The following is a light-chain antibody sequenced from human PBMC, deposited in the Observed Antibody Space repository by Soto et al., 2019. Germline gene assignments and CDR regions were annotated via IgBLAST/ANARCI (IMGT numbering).Light chain of an antibody. CDR1: SSDVGRYNY. CDR2: EVT. CDR3: GSYTSTYVRI. V-gene: IGLV2-14*01. J-gene: IGLJ1*01. Sequence: QSVLTQPASVSGPPGQSITISCTGTSSDVGRYNYVSWYQQYPGRAPKLIIYEVTNRPSGVSDRFSGSKSGNVASLTISGLQAADEADYYCGSYTSTYVRIFGTGTKVTVL.